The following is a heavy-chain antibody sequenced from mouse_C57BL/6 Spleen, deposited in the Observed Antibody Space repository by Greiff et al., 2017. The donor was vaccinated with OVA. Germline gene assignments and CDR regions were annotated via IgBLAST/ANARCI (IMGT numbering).Heavy chain of an antibody. J-gene: IGHJ4*01. CDR1: GYSFTDYN. CDR3: ARRSPNWGYYAMDY. Sequence: VQLQQSGPELVKPGASVKISCKASGYSFTDYNMNWVKQSHGKSLEWIGVINPNYGTTSYNQKFKGKATLTVDQSSSTAYMQLSSLTSEDSAVYYCARRSPNWGYYAMDYWGQGTSVTVSS. CDR2: INPNYGTT. D-gene: IGHD4-1*01. V-gene: IGHV1-39*01.